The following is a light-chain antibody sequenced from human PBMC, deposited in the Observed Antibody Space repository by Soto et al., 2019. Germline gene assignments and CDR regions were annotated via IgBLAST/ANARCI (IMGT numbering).Light chain of an antibody. V-gene: IGLV2-14*01. CDR3: SSYSSTKTRV. CDR2: EVR. CDR1: SGDVGNYNY. J-gene: IGLJ1*01. Sequence: QSALTQPASVSGSPGQSITISCNGTSGDVGNYNYVSWYQHHPGKAPKVMIYEVRNRPSGVSNRFSGSKSGNTASLTISGLQAEDEADYYCSSYSSTKTRVFXTGTKVTVL.